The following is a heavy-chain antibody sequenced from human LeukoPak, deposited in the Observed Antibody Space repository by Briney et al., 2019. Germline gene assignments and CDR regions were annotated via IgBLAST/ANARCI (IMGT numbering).Heavy chain of an antibody. CDR3: AREYSSSFDY. V-gene: IGHV4-39*07. D-gene: IGHD6-6*01. J-gene: IGHJ4*02. Sequence: PSETLSLTCRVPGVSISRGSNYGGWVPKPRGRTVEGIERMYSSGSTNYNPSLKTRVTISVDPSKNQFSLKLSSVTAADTAVYYCAREYSSSFDYWGQGTLVTVSS. CDR2: MYSSGST. CDR1: GVSISRGSNY.